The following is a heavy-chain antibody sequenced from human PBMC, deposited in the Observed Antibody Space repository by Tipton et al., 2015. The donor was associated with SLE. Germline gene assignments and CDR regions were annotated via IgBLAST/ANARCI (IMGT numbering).Heavy chain of an antibody. J-gene: IGHJ6*02. CDR3: AKGGATVTTPYYYGMDV. CDR2: IRYDGSNK. Sequence: SLRLSCAASGFTFSSYEMNWVRQAPGKGLEWVAFIRYDGSNKYYADSVKGRFTISRDNSKNTLYLQMNSLRAEDTAVYYCAKGGATVTTPYYYGMDVWGQGTTVTVSS. D-gene: IGHD4-11*01. V-gene: IGHV3-30*02. CDR1: GFTFSSYE.